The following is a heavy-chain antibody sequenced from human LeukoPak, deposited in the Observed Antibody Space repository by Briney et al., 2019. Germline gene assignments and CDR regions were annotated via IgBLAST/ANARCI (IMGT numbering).Heavy chain of an antibody. CDR1: GHSISSDYY. V-gene: IGHV4-38-2*02. CDR2: LSHRGST. J-gene: IGHJ3*02. Sequence: SETLSLTCTVSGHSISSDYYWGWFRQPPGRGLEWIGSLSHRGSTYYNPSLKSRVTMSVDTSKNDFSLKLKSVTAADTALYYCARSDWYLRGDAFDIWGQGTVLTVSS. CDR3: ARSDWYLRGDAFDI. D-gene: IGHD3-9*01.